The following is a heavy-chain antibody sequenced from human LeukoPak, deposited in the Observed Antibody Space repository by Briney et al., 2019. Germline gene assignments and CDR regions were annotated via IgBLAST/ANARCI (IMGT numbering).Heavy chain of an antibody. J-gene: IGHJ4*02. CDR3: ARYYDFWSGFDY. CDR1: GGSISSYY. D-gene: IGHD3-3*01. V-gene: IGHV4-59*01. Sequence: ASETLSLTCTVSGGSISSYYWSWIRQPPGKGLEWIGYIYYSGSTNYNPSLKSRVTISVDTSKNQFSLKLSSVTAADTAVYYCARYYDFWSGFDYWGQGTLVTVSS. CDR2: IYYSGST.